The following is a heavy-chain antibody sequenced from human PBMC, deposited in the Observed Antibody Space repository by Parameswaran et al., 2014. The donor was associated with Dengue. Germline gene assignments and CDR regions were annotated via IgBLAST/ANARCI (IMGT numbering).Heavy chain of an antibody. J-gene: IGHJ4*02. Sequence: VRQMPGKGLEWMGIIYPGDSDTRYSPSFQGQVTISADKSISTAYLQWRSLKASDTAMYYCARREVTTPYFDYWGQGTLVTVSS. CDR3: ARREVTTPYFDY. V-gene: IGHV5-51*01. CDR2: IYPGDSDT. D-gene: IGHD4-17*01.